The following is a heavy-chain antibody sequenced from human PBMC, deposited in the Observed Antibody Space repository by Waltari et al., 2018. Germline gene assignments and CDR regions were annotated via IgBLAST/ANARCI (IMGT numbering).Heavy chain of an antibody. CDR2: ISYDGSNK. Sequence: QVQLVESGGGVVQPGRSLRLSCAASGFTFSSYAMHWVHQAPGKGLEWVAVISYDGSNKYYADSVKGRFTISRDNSKNTLYLQMNSLRAEDTAVYYCAREGAVGSMDVWGQGTTVTVSS. V-gene: IGHV3-30-3*01. CDR3: AREGAVGSMDV. CDR1: GFTFSSYA. J-gene: IGHJ6*02. D-gene: IGHD6-19*01.